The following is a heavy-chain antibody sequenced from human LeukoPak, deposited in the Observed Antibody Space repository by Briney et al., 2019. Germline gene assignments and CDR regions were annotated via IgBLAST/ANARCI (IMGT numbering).Heavy chain of an antibody. Sequence: GGSLRLSCAASGFTFSSYSMNWVRQAPGKGLEWVSYISSSSSTIYYADSVKGRFTISRDNAKNSLYLQMNSLRDEDTAVYYCARDHYYGSGSYYNFHYWGQGTLVTVSS. D-gene: IGHD3-10*01. CDR3: ARDHYYGSGSYYNFHY. CDR2: ISSSSSTI. CDR1: GFTFSSYS. J-gene: IGHJ4*02. V-gene: IGHV3-48*02.